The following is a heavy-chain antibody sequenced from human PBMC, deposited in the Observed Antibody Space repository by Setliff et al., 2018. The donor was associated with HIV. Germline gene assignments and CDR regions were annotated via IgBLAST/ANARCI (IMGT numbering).Heavy chain of an antibody. J-gene: IGHJ4*02. CDR3: ARGDYASPPLFMGY. CDR1: GGSISSYY. Sequence: PSETLSLTCTVSGGSISSYYWSWIRQPPGKGLEWIGYIYYSGSTTYNLSLKSRLTITRDTSKNQISLILSSVTAADTAMYYCARGDYASPPLFMGYWGQGTLVTVS. CDR2: IYYSGST. V-gene: IGHV4-59*08. D-gene: IGHD4-17*01.